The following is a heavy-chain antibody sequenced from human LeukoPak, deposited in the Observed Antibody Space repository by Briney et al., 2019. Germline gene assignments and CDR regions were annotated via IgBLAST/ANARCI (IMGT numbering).Heavy chain of an antibody. J-gene: IGHJ4*02. V-gene: IGHV1-18*01. D-gene: IGHD2-8*01. CDR2: ISAYNGNT. CDR3: ARDRHDQRMYAHFDY. Sequence: GASVKVSCKASGYTFTSYGISWVRQALGQGLEWMGWISAYNGNTNYAQKLQGRVTMTTDTSTSTAYMELRSLRSDDTAVYYCARDRHDQRMYAHFDYWGQGTLVTVSS. CDR1: GYTFTSYG.